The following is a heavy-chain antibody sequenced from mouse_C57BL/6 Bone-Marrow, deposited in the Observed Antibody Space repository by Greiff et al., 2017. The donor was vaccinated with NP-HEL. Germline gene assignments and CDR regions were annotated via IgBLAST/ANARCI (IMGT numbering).Heavy chain of an antibody. CDR2: IDPENGDT. CDR1: GFNIKDDY. V-gene: IGHV14-4*01. J-gene: IGHJ2*01. D-gene: IGHD2-13*01. Sequence: EVMLVESGAELVRPGASVKLSCTASGFNIKDDYMHWVKQRPEQGLEWIGWIDPENGDTEYASKFQGKATITADPSSTPAYLQLSSLTSEDTAVYYCNTYSPDGDYLYFDYWGQGTTLTVSS. CDR3: NTYSPDGDYLYFDY.